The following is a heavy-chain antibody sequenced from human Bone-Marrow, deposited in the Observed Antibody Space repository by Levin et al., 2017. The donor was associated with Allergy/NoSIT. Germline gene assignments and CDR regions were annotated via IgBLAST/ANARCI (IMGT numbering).Heavy chain of an antibody. CDR1: GFTFSNSS. D-gene: IGHD6-13*01. V-gene: IGHV3-48*02. J-gene: IGHJ6*02. CDR2: ISDSSSSI. CDR3: ARDCPHLSYSSTWYYYYGMDV. Sequence: GESLKISCAASGFTFSNSSMNWVRQAPGKGLEWVSYISDSSSSIFYADSVKGRFTISRDNAKHSLFLQMNSLRDEDTAVYYCARDCPHLSYSSTWYYYYGMDVWGQGTTVTVSS.